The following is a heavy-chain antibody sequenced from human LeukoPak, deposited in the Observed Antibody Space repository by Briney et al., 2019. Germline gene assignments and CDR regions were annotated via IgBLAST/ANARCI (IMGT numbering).Heavy chain of an antibody. CDR2: IYYSWST. D-gene: IGHD2-2*01. Sequence: NPSETLSLTCSVSGGSISGFYWSWIRQPPGKGLEWIGYIYYSWSTDYNPSLKSRVTMSLDTSKNQFSLKLSSVTAADTAVYYCAREYCSSTTCQLDSWGQGTLVTVSS. CDR3: AREYCSSTTCQLDS. CDR1: GGSISGFY. V-gene: IGHV4-59*01. J-gene: IGHJ4*02.